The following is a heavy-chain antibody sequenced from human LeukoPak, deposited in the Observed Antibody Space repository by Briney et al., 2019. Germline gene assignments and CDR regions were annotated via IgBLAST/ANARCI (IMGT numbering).Heavy chain of an antibody. CDR2: INPNSGGT. Sequence: ASVKVSCKASGYTFTGYYMHWVRQAPGQGLEWMGRINPNSGGTNHAQKFQGRVTMTRDTSISTAYMELSRLRSDDTAVYYCARERGKAWIPNNWFDPWGQGTLVTVSS. D-gene: IGHD5-18*01. J-gene: IGHJ5*02. V-gene: IGHV1-2*06. CDR3: ARERGKAWIPNNWFDP. CDR1: GYTFTGYY.